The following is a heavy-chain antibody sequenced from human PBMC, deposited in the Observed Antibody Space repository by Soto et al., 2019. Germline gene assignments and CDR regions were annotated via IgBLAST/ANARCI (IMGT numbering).Heavy chain of an antibody. CDR3: ARDSGGKRITIFGVVLNHFDY. CDR2: ISSSSSTI. V-gene: IGHV3-48*01. D-gene: IGHD3-3*01. J-gene: IGHJ4*02. Sequence: EVQLVESGGGLVQPGGSLRLSCAASGFTFSSYSMNWVRQAPGKGLEWVSYISSSSSTIYYADSVKGRFTISRDNAKNSLYLQMNSLRAEDTAVYYCARDSGGKRITIFGVVLNHFDYWGQGTLVTVSS. CDR1: GFTFSSYS.